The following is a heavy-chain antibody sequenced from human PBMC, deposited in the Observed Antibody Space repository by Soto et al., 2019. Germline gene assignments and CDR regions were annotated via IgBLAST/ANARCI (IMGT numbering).Heavy chain of an antibody. CDR1: GYTFTNYG. Sequence: ASLKVSCKPSGYTFTNYGISWVRQAPGQGLEWMGWISGYNGNTNYAQKFQGRVTMTTDTYTGTAYMELRSPRSDDTAVYYCARDGRNGGYFDYWGQGTLVTVSS. D-gene: IGHD2-8*01. CDR3: ARDGRNGGYFDY. V-gene: IGHV1-18*01. CDR2: ISGYNGNT. J-gene: IGHJ4*02.